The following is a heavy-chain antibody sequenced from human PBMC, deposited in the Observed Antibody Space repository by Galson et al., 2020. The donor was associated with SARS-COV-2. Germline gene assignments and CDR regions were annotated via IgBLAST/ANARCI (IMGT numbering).Heavy chain of an antibody. CDR3: ARREAWVDGDYVDY. CDR1: GYSFTSYW. D-gene: IGHD4-17*01. J-gene: IGHJ4*02. Sequence: KIGESLKISCKGSGYSFTSYWIGWVCQMPGKGLEWMGIIYPGDSDTRYSTSFQGQVTISADKSISTAYLQWSSLKASDTAMYYCARREAWVDGDYVDYWGQGTLVTVSS. V-gene: IGHV5-51*01. CDR2: IYPGDSDT.